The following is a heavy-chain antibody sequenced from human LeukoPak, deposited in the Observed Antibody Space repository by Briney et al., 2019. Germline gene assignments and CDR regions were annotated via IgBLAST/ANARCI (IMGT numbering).Heavy chain of an antibody. Sequence: KPSETLSLTCTVSGGSISSYYWSWIRQPPGKGLEWIGYIYYSGSTSYNPSLKSRVTISVDTSKNQFSLKLSSVTAADTAVYYCARVPSPSRFQWEQQLWAFDIWGQGTMVTVSS. CDR3: ARVPSPSRFQWEQQLWAFDI. D-gene: IGHD6-13*01. V-gene: IGHV4-59*01. J-gene: IGHJ3*02. CDR1: GGSISSYY. CDR2: IYYSGST.